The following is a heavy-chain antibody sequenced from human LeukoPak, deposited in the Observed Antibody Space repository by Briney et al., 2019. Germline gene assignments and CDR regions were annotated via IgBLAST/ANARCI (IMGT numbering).Heavy chain of an antibody. CDR3: ASEIEVGATQNYFDY. CDR2: IWYDGSNK. D-gene: IGHD1-26*01. CDR1: GFTFSSYG. Sequence: GRSLRPSCAASGFTFSSYGMHWVRQAPGKGLEWVAVIWYDGSNKYYADSVKGRFTISRDNSKNTLYLQMNSLRAEDTAVYYCASEIEVGATQNYFDYWGQGTLVTVSS. V-gene: IGHV3-33*01. J-gene: IGHJ4*02.